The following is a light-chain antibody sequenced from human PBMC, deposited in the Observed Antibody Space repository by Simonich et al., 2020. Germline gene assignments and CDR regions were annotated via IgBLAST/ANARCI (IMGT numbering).Light chain of an antibody. J-gene: IGKJ1*01. CDR2: KGS. CDR1: QSISSW. Sequence: DIQMTQSPSTLSASVRDRVTITCRASQSISSWLAWYQTKPGKAPKLLIYKGSSLESGVPSRFSGSGSGTEFTLTISSLQPDDFATYYCQQYNSWWTFGQGTKVEIK. V-gene: IGKV1-5*03. CDR3: QQYNSWWT.